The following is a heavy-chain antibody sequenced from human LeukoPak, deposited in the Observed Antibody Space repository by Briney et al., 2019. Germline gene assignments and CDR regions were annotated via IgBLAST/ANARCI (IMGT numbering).Heavy chain of an antibody. V-gene: IGHV3-23*01. Sequence: PGGSLRLSCAASGFTFSSYAMSWVRQAPGKGREWVSAISGSGGSTYYADSVKGRFTISRDNSKNTLSLQMNSLRAEDTAVYYCAKGRDWVPRYDFNWGQGTLVTVSS. D-gene: IGHD3/OR15-3a*01. J-gene: IGHJ4*02. CDR1: GFTFSSYA. CDR3: AKGRDWVPRYDFN. CDR2: ISGSGGST.